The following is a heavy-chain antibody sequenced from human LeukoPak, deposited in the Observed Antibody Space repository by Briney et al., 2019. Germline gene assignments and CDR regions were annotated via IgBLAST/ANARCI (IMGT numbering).Heavy chain of an antibody. J-gene: IGHJ4*02. D-gene: IGHD3-10*01. Sequence: NSSETLSLTCTVSGGSLSSYYWSWIRQPPGKGLEWIGYIYYSGSTNYNPSLKSRVTISVDTSKDQFSLKLSSVTAADTAVYYCARDLYGSGSLSWGQGTLVTVSS. V-gene: IGHV4-59*01. CDR2: IYYSGST. CDR3: ARDLYGSGSLS. CDR1: GGSLSSYY.